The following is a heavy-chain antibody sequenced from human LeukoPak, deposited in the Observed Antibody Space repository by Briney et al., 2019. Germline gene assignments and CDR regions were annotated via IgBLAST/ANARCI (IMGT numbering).Heavy chain of an antibody. V-gene: IGHV4-61*02. D-gene: IGHD3-10*01. CDR2: IYISGST. CDR1: GGSISSGSYY. J-gene: IGHJ4*02. CDR3: ARGRVAFGEGGAY. Sequence: SQTLSLTCTVSGGSISSGSYYWSWIRQPAGKGLEWFGRIYISGSTNYNPSLKSRVTISVDTSKNQFSLKLSSGTAADTAVYYCARGRVAFGEGGAYWGQGTLVTVSS.